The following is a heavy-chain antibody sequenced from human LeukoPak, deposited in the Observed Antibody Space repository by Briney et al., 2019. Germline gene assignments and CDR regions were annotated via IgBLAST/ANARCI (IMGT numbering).Heavy chain of an antibody. CDR2: IKGRGGIT. CDR1: GFTFTTYA. D-gene: IGHD5-18*01. V-gene: IGHV3-23*01. Sequence: GGSLRLSCAASGFTFTTYAMSWVRKAPGKGLEWVSSIKGRGGITQYADSVKGRFSISRDNSKNTLYLQMNSLRAEDTAVYYCAKDGGRTDTAMAPGYWGQGTLVTVSS. CDR3: AKDGGRTDTAMAPGY. J-gene: IGHJ4*02.